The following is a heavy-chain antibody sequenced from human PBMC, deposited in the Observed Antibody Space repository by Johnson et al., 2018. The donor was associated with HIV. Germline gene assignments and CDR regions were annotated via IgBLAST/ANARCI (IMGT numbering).Heavy chain of an antibody. D-gene: IGHD5-18*01. CDR3: AKGQGYSYDLSSPFDI. CDR2: IYSGGRT. V-gene: IGHV3-53*01. J-gene: IGHJ3*02. Sequence: EVQLVESGGGLMQPGGSLRLSCVASGFTVSNNFMSWVRQAPGKGLEWVSVIYSGGRTYYTDSVKGRFTISRDTAKNTLYLQMNSLRAEDTALYYCAKGQGYSYDLSSPFDIWGQGTMVIVSS. CDR1: GFTVSNNF.